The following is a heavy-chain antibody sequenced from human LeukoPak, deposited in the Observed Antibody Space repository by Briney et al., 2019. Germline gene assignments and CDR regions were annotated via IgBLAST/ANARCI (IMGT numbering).Heavy chain of an antibody. CDR2: IIPVFGTA. CDR1: GGTFSSYA. J-gene: IGHJ6*02. V-gene: IGHV1-69*05. Sequence: ASVKVSCKASGGTFSSYAISWVRQAPGQGLEWMGGIIPVFGTANYAQKFQGRVTITRDTSASTAYMELSSLRSEDTAVYYCARGFYYYYGMDVWGQGTTVTVSS. CDR3: ARGFYYYYGMDV.